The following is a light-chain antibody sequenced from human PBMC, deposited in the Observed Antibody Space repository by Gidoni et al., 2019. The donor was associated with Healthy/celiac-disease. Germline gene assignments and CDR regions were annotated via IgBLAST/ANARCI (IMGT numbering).Light chain of an antibody. CDR2: KAS. Sequence: DIQMTQSPSTLSASVGDRVTIACRASQSISNGLAWYQQKPGKAPKLLIYKASSLESGVPSRFSGSGSGTEFTLTISSLQPDDFATYYCQQYNSYSRTFGQXTKVEIK. CDR3: QQYNSYSRT. J-gene: IGKJ1*01. V-gene: IGKV1-5*03. CDR1: QSISNG.